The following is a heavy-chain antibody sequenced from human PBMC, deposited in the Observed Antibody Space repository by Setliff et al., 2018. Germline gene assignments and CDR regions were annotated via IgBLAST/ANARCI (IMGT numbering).Heavy chain of an antibody. CDR3: ARERLYYDDLTGSSPEAFDI. D-gene: IGHD3-9*01. J-gene: IGHJ3*02. CDR1: GDPIDSYY. V-gene: IGHV4-4*07. CDR2: IYGGGAT. Sequence: SETLSLTCSVSGDPIDSYYWSWVRQSAGRGLEWIGRIYGGGATNYNPSLKARLTISVDNSKNQFSLQLTSVTAADTALYFCARERLYYDDLTGSSPEAFDIWGQGTMVTVSS.